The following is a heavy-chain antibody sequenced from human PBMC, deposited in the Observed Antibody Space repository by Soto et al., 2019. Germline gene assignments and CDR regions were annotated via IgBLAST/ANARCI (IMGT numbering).Heavy chain of an antibody. CDR3: ASDLNRGYCSGGSCYINVY. Sequence: QVQLVQSGAEVKKPGSSVKVSCKASGGTFSSYAISWVRQAPGQGLEWMGGIIPIFGTANYAQKFQGRVTITADESTSTAYMELSSLRSEDTAVYYGASDLNRGYCSGGSCYINVYWGQGTLVTVSS. D-gene: IGHD2-15*01. J-gene: IGHJ4*02. CDR2: IIPIFGTA. CDR1: GGTFSSYA. V-gene: IGHV1-69*01.